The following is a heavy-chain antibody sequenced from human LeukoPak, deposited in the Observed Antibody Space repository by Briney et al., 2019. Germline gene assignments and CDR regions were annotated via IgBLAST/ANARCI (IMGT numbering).Heavy chain of an antibody. D-gene: IGHD2-2*01. V-gene: IGHV4-4*07. J-gene: IGHJ4*02. CDR1: GGSISSYY. Sequence: PSETLSLTCTVSGGSISSYYWSWIRQPPGKGLEWIGRVHTSGSTNYNPSLKSRVTMSVDASKNQLSLKLSSVTAADTAVYYCARGGYCSSTNCYGNDYWGXXTLXTXSS. CDR3: ARGGYCSSTNCYGNDY. CDR2: VHTSGST.